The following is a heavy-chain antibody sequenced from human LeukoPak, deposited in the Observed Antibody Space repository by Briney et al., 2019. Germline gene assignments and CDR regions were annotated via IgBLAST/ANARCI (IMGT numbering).Heavy chain of an antibody. V-gene: IGHV3-21*01. CDR3: ARDRRDGYKTGFGY. J-gene: IGHJ4*02. Sequence: PGGSLRLSCAASGFTFSSYSMNWVRQAPGKGLEWVSSISSSSSYIYYADSVKGRFTISRDSAKNSLYLQMNSLRAEDTAVYYCARDRRDGYKTGFGYWGQGTLVTVSS. D-gene: IGHD5-24*01. CDR1: GFTFSSYS. CDR2: ISSSSSYI.